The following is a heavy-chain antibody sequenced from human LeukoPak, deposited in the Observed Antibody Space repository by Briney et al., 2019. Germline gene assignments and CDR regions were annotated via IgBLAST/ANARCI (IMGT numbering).Heavy chain of an antibody. CDR2: ISYDGSNK. Sequence: GGSLRLSCAASGFTFSSYAMHWVRQAPGKGLEWVAVISYDGSNKYYADSVKGRLTISRDNSKNTLYLQMNSLRAEDTAVYYCARDKSFMITFGGVIVGSFDYWGQGTLVTVSS. CDR1: GFTFSSYA. D-gene: IGHD3-16*02. CDR3: ARDKSFMITFGGVIVGSFDY. V-gene: IGHV3-30-3*01. J-gene: IGHJ4*02.